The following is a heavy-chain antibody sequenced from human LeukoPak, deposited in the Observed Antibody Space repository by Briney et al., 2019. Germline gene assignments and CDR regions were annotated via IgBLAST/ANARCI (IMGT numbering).Heavy chain of an antibody. CDR1: GFTFSSYA. V-gene: IGHV3-30-3*01. CDR2: ISYDGSNK. J-gene: IGHJ6*02. D-gene: IGHD3-16*01. CDR3: ARMILDPLKYVYYYYGMDV. Sequence: GGSLRLSCAASGFTFSSYAMHWVRQAPGKGLEWVAFISYDGSNKYYADSVKGRFTISRDNSKNTLSLQMNSLRAEDTAVYYCARMILDPLKYVYYYYGMDVWGQGTTATAPS.